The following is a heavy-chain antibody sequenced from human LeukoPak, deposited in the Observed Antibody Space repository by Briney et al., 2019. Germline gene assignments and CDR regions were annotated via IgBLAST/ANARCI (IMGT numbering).Heavy chain of an antibody. D-gene: IGHD2-21*01. V-gene: IGHV3-7*01. J-gene: IGHJ4*02. CDR3: ARVVFPSRVSDY. CDR2: IKQDGSEK. CDR1: GFTFSSYW. Sequence: GGSLRLSCAASGFTFSSYWMSWVRQAPRKGLEWVANIKQDGSEKYYVDSVKGRFTISKDNAKNSLYLQMNSLRVEDTAVYYCARVVFPSRVSDYWGQGTLVTVSS.